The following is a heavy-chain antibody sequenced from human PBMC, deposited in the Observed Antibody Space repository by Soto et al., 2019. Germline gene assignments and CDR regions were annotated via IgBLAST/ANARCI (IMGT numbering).Heavy chain of an antibody. V-gene: IGHV4-59*01. CDR3: ARGGTAARRPGFYFFYMDV. Sequence: QVQLQESGPGLVRPSETLSLTCDVSGGTMSGFCWSWIRQSPGEGLEWIGHVYYSGATDYNPSLKSRVTISGDTSRRQFSLKLNSVSAADTAVYYGARGGTAARRPGFYFFYMDVRGKGTTVTV. CDR2: VYYSGAT. D-gene: IGHD6-6*01. J-gene: IGHJ6*03. CDR1: GGTMSGFC.